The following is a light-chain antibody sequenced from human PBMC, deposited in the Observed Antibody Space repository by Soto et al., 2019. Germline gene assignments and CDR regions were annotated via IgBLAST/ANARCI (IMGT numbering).Light chain of an antibody. CDR3: QQSYSTPWT. V-gene: IGKV1-39*01. Sequence: DIQMTQSPSTLSASVGDRVTITCRASQSISSWLAWYQQKPVKAPKLLIYAASSLQSGVPSRFSGSGSGTDFTLTISSLQPEDFATYYCQQSYSTPWTFGQGTKVDIK. CDR1: QSISSW. CDR2: AAS. J-gene: IGKJ1*01.